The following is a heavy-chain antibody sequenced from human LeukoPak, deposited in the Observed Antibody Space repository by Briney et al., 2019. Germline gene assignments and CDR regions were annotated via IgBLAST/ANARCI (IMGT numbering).Heavy chain of an antibody. Sequence: GGSLRLSCAASGFTFSSYAMSWVRQAPGKGLEWVSAISGSGGSTYYADSVKGRFTISRDNSKNTLYLQMNSLRAEDTAIYYCAKDQYYYGSGSYRAAFDIWGQGTMVTVSS. D-gene: IGHD3-10*01. CDR2: ISGSGGST. CDR1: GFTFSSYA. V-gene: IGHV3-23*01. CDR3: AKDQYYYGSGSYRAAFDI. J-gene: IGHJ3*02.